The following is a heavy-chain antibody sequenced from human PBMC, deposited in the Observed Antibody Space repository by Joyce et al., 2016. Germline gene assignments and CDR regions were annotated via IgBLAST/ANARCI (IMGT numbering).Heavy chain of an antibody. CDR3: ARDKVLMGYGGYCLDV. CDR2: ISTYNGQT. J-gene: IGHJ6*02. CDR1: GYIFTTYG. V-gene: IGHV1-18*01. Sequence: QVQLVQSGAEVKKPGASVKVSCEASGYIFTTYGFSWVRQAPGQGPEWIGWISTYNGQTNYAQKFQGGVTMTTDTSRRTAFMELRSLRSDDTAVYYCARDKVLMGYGGYCLDVWGQGTTVTVSS. D-gene: IGHD2-8*01.